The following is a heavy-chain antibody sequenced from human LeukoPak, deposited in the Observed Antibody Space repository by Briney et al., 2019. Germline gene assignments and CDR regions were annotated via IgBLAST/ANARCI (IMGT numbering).Heavy chain of an antibody. CDR1: GGTFSSYA. J-gene: IGHJ6*02. CDR2: IIPIFGTA. V-gene: IGHV1-69*13. D-gene: IGHD3-10*01. CDR3: ASAPPGGSGSYSDYYYGMDV. Sequence: SVKVSCKASGGTFSSYAISWVRQAPGRGLEWMGGIIPIFGTANYAQKFQGRVTITADESTSTAYMELSSLRSEDTAVYYCASAPPGGSGSYSDYYYGMDVWGQGTTVTVSS.